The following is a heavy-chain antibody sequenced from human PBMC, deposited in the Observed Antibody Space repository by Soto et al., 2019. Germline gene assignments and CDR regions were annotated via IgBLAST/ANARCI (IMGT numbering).Heavy chain of an antibody. CDR3: ARDFFDSSDYTTNWFDP. Sequence: SETLSLTCTVSGGSITSSSYYWGWIRQPPGKGLEWIGSIYYSGSTYYNPSLKSRVTISVDTSKNQFSLKLTSVTAADAALYYCARDFFDSSDYTTNWFDPWGQGTLVTVSS. V-gene: IGHV4-39*01. CDR2: IYYSGST. J-gene: IGHJ5*02. D-gene: IGHD3-22*01. CDR1: GGSITSSSYY.